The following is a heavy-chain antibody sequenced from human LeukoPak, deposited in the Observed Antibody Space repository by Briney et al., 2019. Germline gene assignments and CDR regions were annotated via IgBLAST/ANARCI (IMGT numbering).Heavy chain of an antibody. J-gene: IGHJ5*02. CDR2: ISYDGSNE. D-gene: IGHD2-2*01. Sequence: GGSLRLSCAASGFTFSSYGMHWVRQAPGKGLEWVAVISYDGSNESYADSVKGRFTISRDNSKNTLYLQMNSLRAEDTAVYYCARDGEGVPAAFFGWFDPWGQGTLVTVSS. CDR3: ARDGEGVPAAFFGWFDP. V-gene: IGHV3-30*03. CDR1: GFTFSSYG.